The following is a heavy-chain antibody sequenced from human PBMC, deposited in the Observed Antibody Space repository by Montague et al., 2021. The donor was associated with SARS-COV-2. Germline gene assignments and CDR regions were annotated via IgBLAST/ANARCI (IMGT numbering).Heavy chain of an antibody. CDR3: ARQRITIFLGRMFDY. Sequence: SETLSLTCTVAGGSISNYYWSWIRQPAGKGLEWIGRIYYSGSTYXNPSLKSRVTISVDTSKNQFSLKLSSVTAADTAVYYCARQRITIFLGRMFDYWGQGTLVTVSS. CDR1: GGSISNYY. CDR2: IYYSGST. J-gene: IGHJ4*02. V-gene: IGHV4-59*05. D-gene: IGHD3-9*01.